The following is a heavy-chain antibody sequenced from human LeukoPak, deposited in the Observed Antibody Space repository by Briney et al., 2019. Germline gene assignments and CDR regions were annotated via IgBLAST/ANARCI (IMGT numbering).Heavy chain of an antibody. CDR3: ARGIRHIVVVTAGLYFDY. V-gene: IGHV4-38-2*02. J-gene: IGHJ4*02. D-gene: IGHD2-21*02. Sequence: SETLSLTCTVSGYSISSGYYWGWIRQPPGKGLEWIGSIYHSGSTYYNPSLKSRVTISVDTSKNQFSLKLSSVTAADTAVYYCARGIRHIVVVTAGLYFDYWGQGTLVTVSS. CDR2: IYHSGST. CDR1: GYSISSGYY.